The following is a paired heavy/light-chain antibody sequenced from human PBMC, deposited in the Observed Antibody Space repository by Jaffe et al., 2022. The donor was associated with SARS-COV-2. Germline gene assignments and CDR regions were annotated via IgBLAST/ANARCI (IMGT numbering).Heavy chain of an antibody. V-gene: IGHV1-18*01. CDR3: ARGNVGATRSIDY. J-gene: IGHJ4*02. D-gene: IGHD1-26*01. CDR2: ISPYSGDT. Sequence: QVQLVQSGAEVRKPGASVKVSCKASGYTFPNYGISWVRQAPGQGLEWMGWISPYSGDTNYAQDFQGRVTMTTDTSTTTAYMELRNLRSDDTAVYYCARGNVGATRSIDYWGQGTLVTVSS. CDR1: GYTFPNYG.
Light chain of an antibody. CDR1: QSISIF. CDR3: QQYGTSPLT. Sequence: EIVLTQSPGTLSLSPGERATLSCRASQSISIFLAWYQQKPGQPPRLLIYGASSRATGIPDRFSGSGSETDFTLTISRLEPEDFAVFYCQQYGTSPLTFGGGTKVEI. CDR2: GAS. J-gene: IGKJ4*01. V-gene: IGKV3-20*01.